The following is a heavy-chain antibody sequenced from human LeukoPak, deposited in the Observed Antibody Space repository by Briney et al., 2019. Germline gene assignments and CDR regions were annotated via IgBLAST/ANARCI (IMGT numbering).Heavy chain of an antibody. CDR3: ASGGVAATELLDY. D-gene: IGHD6-13*01. V-gene: IGHV1-2*02. CDR2: INPNSGGT. Sequence: GASVQVSCKASGYTFAAYYMHWVRQAPGQGLEWMGWINPNSGGTNYAQKFQGRVTMTRDTSTSTAYMELSRLRSDDTAVYYCASGGVAATELLDYWGQGTLVTVSS. J-gene: IGHJ4*02. CDR1: GYTFAAYY.